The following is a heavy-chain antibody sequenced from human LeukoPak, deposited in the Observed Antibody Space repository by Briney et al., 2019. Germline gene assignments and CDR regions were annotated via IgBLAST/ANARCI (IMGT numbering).Heavy chain of an antibody. CDR2: IYHSGST. D-gene: IGHD4-23*01. CDR1: GGSIISYY. J-gene: IGHJ5*02. V-gene: IGHV4-38-2*02. CDR3: ARVGNGYNWFDP. Sequence: SATLSLTCTVSGGSIISYYWSWIRQPPGKGLEWIGSIYHSGSTYYNPSLKSRVTISVDTSKNQFSLKLSSVTAADTAVYYCARVGNGYNWFDPWGQGTLVTVSS.